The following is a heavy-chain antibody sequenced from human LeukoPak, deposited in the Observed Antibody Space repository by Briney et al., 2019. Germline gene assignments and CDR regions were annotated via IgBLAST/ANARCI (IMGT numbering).Heavy chain of an antibody. D-gene: IGHD4-11*01. CDR3: AREGSGNYFYFFDY. V-gene: IGHV3-7*01. CDR1: GFTFSSYG. J-gene: IGHJ4*02. CDR2: IKPDGGEK. Sequence: PGGSLRLSCAASGFTFSSYGMHWVRQAPGKGLEWVANIKPDGGEKYYVDSVKGRFTISRDNAKNSLYLQMNSLRDEDTAVYYCAREGSGNYFYFFDYWGQGTLVSVSS.